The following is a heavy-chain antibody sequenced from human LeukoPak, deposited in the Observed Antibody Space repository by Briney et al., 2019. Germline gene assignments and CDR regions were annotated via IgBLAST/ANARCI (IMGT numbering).Heavy chain of an antibody. Sequence: GGSLRLSCAASGFTFSSYAMSWVRQAPGKGLEWVSAISGSGGSTYYADSVKGRFTISRDNSKNTLYLQMNSPRAEDTAVYYCAKHLWRDLLWFGEGYYFGYWGQGTLVTVSS. CDR2: ISGSGGST. V-gene: IGHV3-23*01. D-gene: IGHD3-10*01. CDR1: GFTFSSYA. J-gene: IGHJ4*02. CDR3: AKHLWRDLLWFGEGYYFGY.